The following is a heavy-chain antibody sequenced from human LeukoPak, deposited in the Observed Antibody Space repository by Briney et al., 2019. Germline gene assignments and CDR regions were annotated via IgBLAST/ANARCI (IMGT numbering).Heavy chain of an antibody. Sequence: PSETLSLTCTVSGGAVNTYYWSWIRQPPGKGLEWIGYIYYSGSTNYNPSLKSRVTISVDTSKNQFSLKLSSVTAADTAVYYCARISSYSSGWYKFDPWGQGTLVTVSS. D-gene: IGHD6-19*01. CDR2: IYYSGST. V-gene: IGHV4-59*02. J-gene: IGHJ5*02. CDR3: ARISSYSSGWYKFDP. CDR1: GGAVNTYY.